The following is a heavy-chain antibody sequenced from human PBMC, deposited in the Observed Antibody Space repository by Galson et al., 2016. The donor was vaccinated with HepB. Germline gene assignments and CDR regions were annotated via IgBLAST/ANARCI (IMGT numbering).Heavy chain of an antibody. V-gene: IGHV4-39*01. CDR3: ARGGNCGGDCYSFDH. CDR1: GGPISRGGYY. Sequence: ETLSLTCSVSGGPISRGGYYWGWIRQPPGKALEWMGYIYSTGATYYNPSLKSRVTISVDTSKNQVSLKLTSVTAADTAVYYCARGGNCGGDCYSFDHWGQGDLVAVSS. CDR2: IYSTGAT. J-gene: IGHJ4*02. D-gene: IGHD2-21*02.